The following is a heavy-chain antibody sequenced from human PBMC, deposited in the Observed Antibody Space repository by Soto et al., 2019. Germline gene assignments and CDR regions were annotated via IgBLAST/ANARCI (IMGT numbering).Heavy chain of an antibody. CDR1: GGTFSSYA. Sequence: AVKVSCKASGGTFSSYAISWVRQAPGQGLEWMGGIIPIFGTANYAQKFQGRVTITADESTSTAYMELSGLRSEDTAVYYCARDRRGSSSWWGFDYWGQGTLVTVSS. CDR2: IIPIFGTA. V-gene: IGHV1-69*13. D-gene: IGHD6-6*01. J-gene: IGHJ4*02. CDR3: ARDRRGSSSWWGFDY.